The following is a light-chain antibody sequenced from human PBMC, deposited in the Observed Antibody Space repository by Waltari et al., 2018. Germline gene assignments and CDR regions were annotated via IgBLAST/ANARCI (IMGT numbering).Light chain of an antibody. V-gene: IGLV1-40*01. CDR3: QSYDSSLSAV. CDR2: AFS. Sequence: QSVLTQPPSVSGAPGQSVTISCTGSSPNIRAGYDVHWYQQLPGLAPKLLIYAFSNRPSGVSDRFYGSKSGTSASLAINGLQAEDEAVYYCQSYDSSLSAVFGGGTKLTVL. J-gene: IGLJ3*02. CDR1: SPNIRAGYD.